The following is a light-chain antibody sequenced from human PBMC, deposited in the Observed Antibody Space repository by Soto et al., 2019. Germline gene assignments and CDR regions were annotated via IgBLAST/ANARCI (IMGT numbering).Light chain of an antibody. J-gene: IGKJ1*01. CDR1: QSLLHSNGYNY. Sequence: DIVMTQSPLSLHVTPGEPASISCRSSQSLLHSNGYNYLDWYLQKPGQSPQLLIYLGSNRASGVPNGFSVSGAGTDFTLKISRVEAEDVGVYYCLQALQTPWTFGQGTKVEIK. V-gene: IGKV2-28*01. CDR3: LQALQTPWT. CDR2: LGS.